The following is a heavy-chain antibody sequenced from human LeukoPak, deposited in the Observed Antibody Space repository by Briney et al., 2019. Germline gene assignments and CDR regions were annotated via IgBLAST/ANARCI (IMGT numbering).Heavy chain of an antibody. J-gene: IGHJ4*02. CDR2: INPNSGGT. D-gene: IGHD6-19*01. CDR3: ARVRAVAGNIYYFDY. V-gene: IGHV1-2*06. Sequence: ASVNVSCKASGYTFTGYYMHWVRQAPGQGLEWMGRINPNSGGTNYAQKFQGRVTMTRDTSISTAYMELSRLRSDDTAVYYCARVRAVAGNIYYFDYWGQGTLVTVSS. CDR1: GYTFTGYY.